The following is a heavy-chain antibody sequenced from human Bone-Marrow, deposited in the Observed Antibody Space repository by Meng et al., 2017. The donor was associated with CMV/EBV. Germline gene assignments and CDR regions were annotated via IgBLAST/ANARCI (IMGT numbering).Heavy chain of an antibody. CDR3: ARRYNDFWTIDY. D-gene: IGHD3-3*01. CDR2: IYPGDSDT. CDR1: GYSFANYW. V-gene: IGHV5-51*01. Sequence: KVSCKGSGYSFANYWIGWVRQMPGKGLEWMGIIYPGDSDTRYRPSLQGQVTISADKSISTAYLQWSSLKASDTAMYYCARRYNDFWTIDYWGQGTLVTVSS. J-gene: IGHJ4*02.